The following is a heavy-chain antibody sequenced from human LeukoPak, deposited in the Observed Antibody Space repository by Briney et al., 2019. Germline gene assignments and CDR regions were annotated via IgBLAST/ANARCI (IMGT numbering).Heavy chain of an antibody. CDR1: GFTVSSNY. CDR3: TTDRREFETGAQFDF. V-gene: IGHV3-15*01. Sequence: PGGSLRLSCAASGFTVSSNYMSWVRQAPGMGLEWVARIKSKRDGGATDYGAPVKDRFTISRDDSQSVVYLQMNSLRTEDTAVYYCTTDRREFETGAQFDFWGQGSLVTVSS. D-gene: IGHD3-10*01. CDR2: IKSKRDGGAT. J-gene: IGHJ4*02.